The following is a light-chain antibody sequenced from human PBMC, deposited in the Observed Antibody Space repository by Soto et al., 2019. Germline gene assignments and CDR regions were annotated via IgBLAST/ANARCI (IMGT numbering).Light chain of an antibody. CDR2: DVS. J-gene: IGLJ1*01. CDR1: SSDVGGYNY. CDR3: SSYTSSSTPLYV. V-gene: IGLV2-14*03. Sequence: QSALTQPASVSGSPGQSITISCTGTSSDVGGYNYVSWCQQHPGRAPKLLIYDVSTRPTGVSNRFSGSKSGNTASLTISGLQAEDEADYYCSSYTSSSTPLYVFGTGTKVTVL.